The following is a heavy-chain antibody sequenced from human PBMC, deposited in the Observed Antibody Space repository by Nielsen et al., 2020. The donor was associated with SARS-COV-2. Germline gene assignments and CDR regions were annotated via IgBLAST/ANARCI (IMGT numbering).Heavy chain of an antibody. CDR3: ARQLFTTYFDY. CDR2: IYYSGST. D-gene: IGHD1-1*01. Sequence: GSLRLSCTVSGGSISSSSYYWGWIRQPPGKGLEWIGSIYYSGSTYYDPSLKSRVTISVDTSKNQFSLKLSSVTAADTAVYYCARQLFTTYFDYWGQGTLVTVSS. J-gene: IGHJ4*02. CDR1: GGSISSSSYY. V-gene: IGHV4-39*01.